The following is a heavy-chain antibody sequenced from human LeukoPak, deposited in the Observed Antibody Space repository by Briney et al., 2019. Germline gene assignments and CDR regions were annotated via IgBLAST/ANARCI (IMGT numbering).Heavy chain of an antibody. Sequence: SQTLSLTCAVSGDSVSSNSAAWNWIRQSPSRGLEWLGRTYYRSKWYNDYAVSVKSRITINPDTSKNQFSLQLNSVTPEDTAVYYCARAKDDSSGLGFDYWGQGTLVTVSS. CDR2: TYYRSKWYN. CDR3: ARAKDDSSGLGFDY. CDR1: GDSVSSNSAA. J-gene: IGHJ4*02. V-gene: IGHV6-1*01. D-gene: IGHD3-22*01.